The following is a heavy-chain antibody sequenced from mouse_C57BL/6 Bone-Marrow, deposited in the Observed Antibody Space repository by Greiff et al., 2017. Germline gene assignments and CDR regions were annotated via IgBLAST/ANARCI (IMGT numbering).Heavy chain of an antibody. CDR2: IRNKANGYTT. D-gene: IGHD1-1*01. J-gene: IGHJ2*01. CDR1: GFTFTDYY. V-gene: IGHV7-3*01. CDR3: ARSRFITTVVAPYYFDY. Sequence: EVKLMESGGGLVQPGGSLSLSCAASGFTFTDYYMSWVRQPPGKALEWLGFIRNKANGYTTEYSASVKGRFTISRDNSQSILYLQMNALRAEDSATYYCARSRFITTVVAPYYFDYWGQGTTLTVSS.